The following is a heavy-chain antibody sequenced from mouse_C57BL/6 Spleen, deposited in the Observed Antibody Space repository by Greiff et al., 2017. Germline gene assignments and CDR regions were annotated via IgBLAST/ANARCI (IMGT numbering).Heavy chain of an antibody. CDR1: GYSFTGYY. CDR2: INPSTGGT. Sequence: EVQLQQSGPELVKPGASVKISCKASGYSFTGYYMNWVKQSPEKSLEWIGEINPSTGGTTYNQKFKAKATLTVDKSSSTAYMQLKSLTSEDSAVYYCARGGITTVVAEKYDFDYWGQGTTLTVAS. CDR3: ARGGITTVVAEKYDFDY. J-gene: IGHJ2*01. D-gene: IGHD1-1*01. V-gene: IGHV1-42*01.